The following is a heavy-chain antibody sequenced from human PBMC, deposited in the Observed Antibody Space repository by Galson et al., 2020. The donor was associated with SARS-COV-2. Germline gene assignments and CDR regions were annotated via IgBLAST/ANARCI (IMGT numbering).Heavy chain of an antibody. CDR3: AKTEGLYCSGGSCYSGEFDY. CDR2: ISYDGSNK. V-gene: IGHV3-30*18. Sequence: GGSLRLSCAASGFTSSSYGMHWVRPAPGKGLEWVAVISYDGSNKYYADSVKGRFTISRDNSKNTLYLQMNSLRAEDTAVYYWAKTEGLYCSGGSCYSGEFDYWGQGTLVTVSS. J-gene: IGHJ4*02. D-gene: IGHD2-15*01. CDR1: GFTSSSYG.